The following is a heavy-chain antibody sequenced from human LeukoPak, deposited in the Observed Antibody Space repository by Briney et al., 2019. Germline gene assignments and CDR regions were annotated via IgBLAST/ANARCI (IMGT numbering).Heavy chain of an antibody. CDR2: IYYSGST. CDR3: DRDYGHYYYYYMDV. Sequence: PSETLSLTCTVSGGSISSSSYYWGWIRQPPGKGLEWIGSIYYSGSTYYNPSLKSRVTISVDTSKNQFSLKLSSVAAADTAVYYCDRDYGHYYYYYMDVWGKGTTVTVSS. D-gene: IGHD3-10*01. CDR1: GGSISSSSYY. J-gene: IGHJ6*03. V-gene: IGHV4-39*07.